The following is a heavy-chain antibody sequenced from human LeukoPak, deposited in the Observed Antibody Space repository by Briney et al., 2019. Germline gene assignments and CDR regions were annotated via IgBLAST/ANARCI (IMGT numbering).Heavy chain of an antibody. D-gene: IGHD3-22*01. Sequence: SETLSLTCTVSDGSISGYYWSWIRQPPGKGLEWIGYIYYSGSTNYNPSLKSRVTISVDTSKNQFSLKLSSVTAADTAVYYCARYNYYDTGGPIFDYWGQGTLVTVSS. V-gene: IGHV4-59*01. CDR1: DGSISGYY. CDR3: ARYNYYDTGGPIFDY. CDR2: IYYSGST. J-gene: IGHJ4*02.